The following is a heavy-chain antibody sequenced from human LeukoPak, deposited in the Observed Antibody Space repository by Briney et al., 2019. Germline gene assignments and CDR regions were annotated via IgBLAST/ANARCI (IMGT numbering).Heavy chain of an antibody. Sequence: PSETLSLTCTVSGDSISSSSYYWGWIRQPPGKGLEWIGSIYYSGSTYYNPSLKSRVTISVDTSKNQFSLKLSSVTAADTAVYYCARVTDGSLDYWGQGTLVTVSS. V-gene: IGHV4-39*07. CDR1: GDSISSSSYY. CDR2: IYYSGST. D-gene: IGHD3-10*01. J-gene: IGHJ4*02. CDR3: ARVTDGSLDY.